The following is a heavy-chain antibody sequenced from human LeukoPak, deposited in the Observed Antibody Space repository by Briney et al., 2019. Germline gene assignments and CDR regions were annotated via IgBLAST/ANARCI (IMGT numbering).Heavy chain of an antibody. V-gene: IGHV4-59*12. Sequence: PSETLSLTCTVSGGSISSNYWSWIRQPPGKGLEWIGYIYYTGTTNYNTSLKSRVTILVDTSKNQFSLRLSSVTAADTAVYYCASVLIGWNDAPFDYWGQGTLVTVSS. CDR3: ASVLIGWNDAPFDY. CDR2: IYYTGTT. D-gene: IGHD1-1*01. CDR1: GGSISSNY. J-gene: IGHJ4*02.